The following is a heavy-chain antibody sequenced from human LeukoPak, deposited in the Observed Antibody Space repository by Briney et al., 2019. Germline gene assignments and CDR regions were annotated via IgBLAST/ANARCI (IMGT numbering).Heavy chain of an antibody. J-gene: IGHJ4*02. CDR2: IKQDGSEK. D-gene: IGHD2-2*01. Sequence: GGSLRLSCGASGFTFSSYWMSWARQAPGKGLEWVANIKQDGSEKYYVDSVKGRFTISRDNAKNSLYLQMNSLRAEDTAVYYCAREAGGSSHWGQGTLVTVSP. V-gene: IGHV3-7*01. CDR3: AREAGGSSH. CDR1: GFTFSSYW.